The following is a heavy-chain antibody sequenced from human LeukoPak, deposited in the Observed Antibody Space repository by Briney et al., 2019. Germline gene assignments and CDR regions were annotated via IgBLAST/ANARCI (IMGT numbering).Heavy chain of an antibody. D-gene: IGHD3-22*01. CDR2: ISGSGGST. J-gene: IGHJ4*02. V-gene: IGHV3-23*01. CDR1: GFTFSSYA. CDR3: AKERAYYYDSSGYPY. Sequence: KAGGSLRLSCAASGFTFSSYAMSWVRQAPGKGLEWVSAISGSGGSTYYADSVKGRFTISRDNSKNTLYLQMNSLRAEDTAVYYCAKERAYYYDSSGYPYWGQGTLVTVSS.